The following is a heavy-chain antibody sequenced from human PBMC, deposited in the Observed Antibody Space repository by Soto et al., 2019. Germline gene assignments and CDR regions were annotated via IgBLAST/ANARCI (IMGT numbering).Heavy chain of an antibody. J-gene: IGHJ3*02. V-gene: IGHV1-2*02. CDR1: GYPVTAYY. CDR3: ARGGGVGVAGSAAFDM. Sequence: QLHLVQSGAVVKKPGASVTVSCSASGYPVTAYYMHWVRQAPGRGLEWMGGINPATGAAKYTQTVQGRSTMTRDTSTSTVFMELSGLTSEDTAVFYCARGGGVGVAGSAAFDMWGQGTLVTVSS. CDR2: INPATGAA. D-gene: IGHD3-3*01.